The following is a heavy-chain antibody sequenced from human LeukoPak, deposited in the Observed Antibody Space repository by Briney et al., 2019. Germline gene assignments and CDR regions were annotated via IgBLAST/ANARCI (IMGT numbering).Heavy chain of an antibody. CDR2: INPNSGGT. CDR3: ARGLSGSLRTFDY. CDR1: GYTFTGYY. J-gene: IGHJ4*02. D-gene: IGHD5-12*01. Sequence: GASVKVSCKASGYTFTGYYIHWVRQAPGQGLEWMGWINPNSGGTNYAQKFQGRVTMTRDTSISTAYMELSRLRSDDTAVYYCARGLSGSLRTFDYWGQGTLVTVSS. V-gene: IGHV1-2*02.